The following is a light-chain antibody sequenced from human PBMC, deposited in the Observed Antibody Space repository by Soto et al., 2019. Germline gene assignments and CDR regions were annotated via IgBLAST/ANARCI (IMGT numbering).Light chain of an antibody. CDR2: VAS. CDR3: QQYNVWPLT. V-gene: IGKV3-15*01. J-gene: IGKJ4*01. CDR1: QSVNSN. Sequence: EIVMTQSTVTLSVSPGDRATLSCRASQSVNSNLAWYQHKPGQTPKLINYVASTRATGIPARFSGSGSGTEFTLTISSLQSQDFAVYYCQQYNVWPLTFGGGTKVEFK.